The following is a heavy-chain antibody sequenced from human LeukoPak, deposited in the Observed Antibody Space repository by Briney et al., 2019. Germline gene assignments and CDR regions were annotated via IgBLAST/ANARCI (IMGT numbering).Heavy chain of an antibody. CDR2: IKEDGSEK. V-gene: IGHV3-7*04. CDR3: ARDYDYVWGSYRYFYFDY. D-gene: IGHD3-16*02. J-gene: IGHJ4*02. CDR1: GFTFSSYW. Sequence: QPGGSLRLSCAASGFTFSSYWMSWVRQAPGKGLEWVANIKEDGSEKYYVDSVKGRFTISRDNAKNSLYLQMSSLRAEDTAVYYCARDYDYVWGSYRYFYFDYWGQGTLVTVSS.